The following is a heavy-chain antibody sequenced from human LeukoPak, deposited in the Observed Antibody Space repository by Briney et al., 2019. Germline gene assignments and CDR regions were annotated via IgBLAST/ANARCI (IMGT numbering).Heavy chain of an antibody. CDR2: ISHSSST. D-gene: IGHD3-22*01. CDR1: SYFFSGCYY. J-gene: IGHJ4*02. CDR3: AMSYCCDTIGYYDY. Sequence: PSETLTLTCVVSSYFFSGCYYWGWLRPPPGEGLEGIGSISHSSSTYYNPSLKRRLTISIDTSRNPFSLKLSSVSAPDTAVYYCAMSYCCDTIGYYDYWGQGTLVTVSP. V-gene: IGHV4-38-2*01.